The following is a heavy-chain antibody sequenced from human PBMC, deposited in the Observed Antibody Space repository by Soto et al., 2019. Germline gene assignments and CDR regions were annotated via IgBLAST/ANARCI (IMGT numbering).Heavy chain of an antibody. D-gene: IGHD1-26*01. V-gene: IGHV3-23*01. CDR1: GLDFSSEV. CDR3: AKVGPSYYYGMDV. CDR2: ISGSSRTI. J-gene: IGHJ6*02. Sequence: GSLRLSCAASGLDFSSEVMCWVRQAPGKGLEWVSSISGSSRTIYHADSMRGRFAISRDNSKNSLYLQLNNLRVDDSAVYYCAKVGPSYYYGMDVWGQGTTVTVSS.